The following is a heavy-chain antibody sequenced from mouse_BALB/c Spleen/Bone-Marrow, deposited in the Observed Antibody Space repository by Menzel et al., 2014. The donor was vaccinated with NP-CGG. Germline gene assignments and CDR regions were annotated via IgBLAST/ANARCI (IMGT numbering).Heavy chain of an antibody. J-gene: IGHJ3*01. V-gene: IGHV1-82*01. CDR2: IYPGDGDT. CDR3: ASGSSSFAY. D-gene: IGHD1-1*01. CDR1: GYAFSSSW. Sequence: QVQLQQSGPELVKPGASVKISCIASGYAFSSSWMNWVKQRPGRGLEWIGRIYPGDGDTNYNGKFKGKATLTADKSSSTAYMQLSSLTSVDSAVYFCASGSSSFAYWGQGTLVTVSA.